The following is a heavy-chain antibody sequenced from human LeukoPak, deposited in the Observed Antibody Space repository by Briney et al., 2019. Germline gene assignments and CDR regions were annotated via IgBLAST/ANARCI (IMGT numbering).Heavy chain of an antibody. CDR3: VRDLVVAGGGNAFDI. D-gene: IGHD6-13*01. CDR2: TYYRSRWFY. V-gene: IGHV6-1*01. Sequence: SQTLSLTCVISRDSVSSNIAAWTWIRQSPSRGLEWLGRTYYRSRWFYEYAVSVKGRIIINLDTSKNQLSLQMNSVIPEDTAVCYCVRDLVVAGGGNAFDIWGQGTMVTVSS. J-gene: IGHJ3*02. CDR1: RDSVSSNIAA.